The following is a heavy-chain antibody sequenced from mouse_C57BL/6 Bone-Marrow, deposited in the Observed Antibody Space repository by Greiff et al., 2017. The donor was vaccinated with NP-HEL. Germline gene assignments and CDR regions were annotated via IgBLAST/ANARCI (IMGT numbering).Heavy chain of an antibody. D-gene: IGHD1-1*01. V-gene: IGHV1-74*01. J-gene: IGHJ4*01. Sequence: QVQLKQPGAELVKPGASVKVSCKASGYTFTSYWMHWVKQRPGQGLEWIGRIHPSDSDTNYNQKFKGKATLTVDKSSSTAYMQLSSLTSEDSAVYYCAIRRDTTVDAMDYWGQGTSVTVSS. CDR2: IHPSDSDT. CDR1: GYTFTSYW. CDR3: AIRRDTTVDAMDY.